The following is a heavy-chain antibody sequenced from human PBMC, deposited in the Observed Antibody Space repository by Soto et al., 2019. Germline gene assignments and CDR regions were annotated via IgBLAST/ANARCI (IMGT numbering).Heavy chain of an antibody. Sequence: ETLSLTCAVYGGSFSDYYWSRIRQPPGKGLEWIVEINHSGSTNYNPSLKSRVTISVDTSKNQFSLKLSSVTAADTAVYYCARGLVTPLPYWGQGTLVTVSS. J-gene: IGHJ4*02. CDR2: INHSGST. D-gene: IGHD2-21*02. CDR3: ARGLVTPLPY. V-gene: IGHV4-34*01. CDR1: GGSFSDYY.